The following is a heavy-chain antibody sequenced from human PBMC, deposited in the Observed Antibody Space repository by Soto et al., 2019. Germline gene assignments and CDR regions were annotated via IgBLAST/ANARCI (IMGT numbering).Heavy chain of an antibody. J-gene: IGHJ5*02. CDR2: VSYTGRT. Sequence: QVQLQESGPGLVKPSETLSLTCSVSGDSLSSYYWTWIRQSPEMGLEWIASVSYTGRTHYNPSRKRRGTIAWDKSKSQVSGRLTSVTTADTASYYWARVVIRGWGGVVWFDPRGQGVRVTDSA. CDR1: GDSLSSYY. V-gene: IGHV4-59*01. D-gene: IGHD3-10*01. CDR3: ARVVIRGWGGVVWFDP.